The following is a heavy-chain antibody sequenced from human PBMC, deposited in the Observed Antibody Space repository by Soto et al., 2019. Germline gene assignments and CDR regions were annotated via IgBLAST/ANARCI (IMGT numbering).Heavy chain of an antibody. CDR1: GFTFSSYA. V-gene: IGHV3-23*01. CDR2: ISGSGGSR. D-gene: IGHD1-1*01. CDR3: AKTDGTGTSYYFDY. J-gene: IGHJ4*02. Sequence: GGSLRLSCAASGFTFSSYAMSWVRQAPGKGLEWVSAISGSGGSRYYADSVKGRLPISRDNSKNTLYLQMNSLRAEDTAVYYCAKTDGTGTSYYFDYWGEGTLVTVSS.